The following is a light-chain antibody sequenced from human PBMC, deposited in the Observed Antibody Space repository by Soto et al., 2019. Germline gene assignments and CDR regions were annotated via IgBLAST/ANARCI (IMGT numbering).Light chain of an antibody. Sequence: IQLTQSPSSLSASVGDRVTISCRAGQSVTKYLHWYQHKPGQPPKLLIYGASSLQRGVPSRFSGSGSGTDFTLTISDLQPEDFATYFCQQSYSTPPWTFGQGTKVDIK. V-gene: IGKV1-39*01. CDR2: GAS. CDR1: QSVTKY. CDR3: QQSYSTPPWT. J-gene: IGKJ1*01.